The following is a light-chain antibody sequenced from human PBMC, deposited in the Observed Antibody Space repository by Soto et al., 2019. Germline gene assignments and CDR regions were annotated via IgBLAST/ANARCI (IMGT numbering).Light chain of an antibody. V-gene: IGLV2-18*02. CDR1: GSDVGSYNR. J-gene: IGLJ1*01. CDR3: SSFTTRSTYV. CDR2: DVS. Sequence: ALTPPPSVSGSPGQSVSIAFPGSGSDVGSYNRVSWYQQPPGTAPKLMIYDVSNRPSGVPDRFSGSKSGNTASLTISGLQAEDEADYYCSSFTTRSTYVFGTGTKVTVL.